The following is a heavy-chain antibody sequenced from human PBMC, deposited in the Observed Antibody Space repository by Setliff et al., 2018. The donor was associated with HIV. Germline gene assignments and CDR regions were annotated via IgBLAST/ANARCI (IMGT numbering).Heavy chain of an antibody. J-gene: IGHJ4*02. Sequence: PGGSLRLSCAASGFTFSNYAMSWVRQAPGKGLEWVSGISGSAGTTYYADSVKGRFTISRDNSKNTLYLQMNSLRAEDTAVYYCAKDLVYYDSSGDLDYWGQGTLVTVSS. D-gene: IGHD3-22*01. V-gene: IGHV3-23*01. CDR3: AKDLVYYDSSGDLDY. CDR1: GFTFSNYA. CDR2: ISGSAGTT.